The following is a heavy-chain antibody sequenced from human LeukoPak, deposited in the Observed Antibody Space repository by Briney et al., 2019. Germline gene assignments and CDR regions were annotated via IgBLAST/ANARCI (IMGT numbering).Heavy chain of an antibody. CDR3: ARDYKRGGITMVRGVTVFDY. CDR2: ISAYNGNT. Sequence: ASVKVSCKASGYTFASYGISWVRQAPGQGLEWMGWISAYNGNTNYAQKLQGRVAMTTDTSTSTAYMELRSLRSDDTAVYYCARDYKRGGITMVRGVTVFDYWGQGTLVTVSS. V-gene: IGHV1-18*01. CDR1: GYTFASYG. D-gene: IGHD3-10*01. J-gene: IGHJ4*02.